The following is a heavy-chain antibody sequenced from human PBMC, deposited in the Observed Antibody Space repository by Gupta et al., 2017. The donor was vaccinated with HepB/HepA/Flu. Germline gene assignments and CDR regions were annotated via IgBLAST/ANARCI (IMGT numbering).Heavy chain of an antibody. CDR3: ARKGYYYSHGYYGWFDP. D-gene: IGHD3-22*01. V-gene: IGHV4-39*01. CDR1: GDSIISPDYY. J-gene: IGHJ5*02. CDR2: VYYNGST. Sequence: QLQLQESGPGLVQPSETLSLTCTVSGDSIISPDYYWGWIRQSPGKGLEWIGNVYYNGSTYQNPSLKSRVTISVDTSKNQLSLKLTSVTAADTAVYHCARKGYYYSHGYYGWFDPWGQGTLVTVSS.